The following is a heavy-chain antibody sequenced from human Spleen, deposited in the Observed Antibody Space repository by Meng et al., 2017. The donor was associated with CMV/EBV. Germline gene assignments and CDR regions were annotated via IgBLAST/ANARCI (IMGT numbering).Heavy chain of an antibody. V-gene: IGHV3-7*04. CDR1: GFTFSTYG. D-gene: IGHD6-13*01. CDR3: ARVAAAGRGMDV. CDR2: MNQDGSQK. Sequence: GESLKISCAASGFTFSTYGMHWVRQAPGEGLEWVANMNQDGSQKNYVDSVKGRFTISRDNAKNSLFLQMNSLRAEDTAVYYCARVAAAGRGMDVWGQGTTVTVSS. J-gene: IGHJ6*02.